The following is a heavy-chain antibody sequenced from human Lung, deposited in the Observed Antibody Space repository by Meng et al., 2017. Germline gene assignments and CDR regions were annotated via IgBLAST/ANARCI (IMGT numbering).Heavy chain of an antibody. V-gene: IGHV3-15*01. CDR1: GFTFSNAW. CDR3: QWLSTHPPDC. Sequence: GQRVGFGGGLVEPGGSLRLSCATSGFTFSNAWMSWVRQTPGKGLEWLGRIKSKTDGETTDYAAPVKGRFSISRDDAKNTLYLQMNSLKTEDTAVYYCQWLSTHPPDCWGQGTLVTVSS. J-gene: IGHJ4*02. CDR2: IKSKTDGETT. D-gene: IGHD3-22*01.